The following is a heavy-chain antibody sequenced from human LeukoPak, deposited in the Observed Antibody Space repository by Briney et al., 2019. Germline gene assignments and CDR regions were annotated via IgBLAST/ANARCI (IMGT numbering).Heavy chain of an antibody. CDR1: GFTFSSYA. CDR3: ALDYGGTLPPTDFDY. V-gene: IGHV3-23*01. J-gene: IGHJ4*02. CDR2: ISGSGGST. Sequence: GGSLRLSCAASGFTFSSYAMSWVRQAPGKGLEWVSAISGSGGSTHYADSVKGRFTISRDNSKNTLYLQMNSLRAEDTAVYYCALDYGGTLPPTDFDYWGQGTLVTVSS. D-gene: IGHD4-23*01.